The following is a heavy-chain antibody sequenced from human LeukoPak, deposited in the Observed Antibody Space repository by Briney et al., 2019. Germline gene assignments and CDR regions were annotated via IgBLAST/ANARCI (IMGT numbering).Heavy chain of an antibody. CDR1: GGTFSSYA. D-gene: IGHD4-17*01. V-gene: IGHV1-69*13. Sequence: ASVKVSCKASGGTFSSYAISWVRQAPGQGLEWMGGIIPIFGTANYAQKFQGRVTITADESTSTAYMELSSLRSEDTAVYYCARIDHGDYEDYEGPLDYWGQGTLVTVSS. J-gene: IGHJ4*02. CDR2: IIPIFGTA. CDR3: ARIDHGDYEDYEGPLDY.